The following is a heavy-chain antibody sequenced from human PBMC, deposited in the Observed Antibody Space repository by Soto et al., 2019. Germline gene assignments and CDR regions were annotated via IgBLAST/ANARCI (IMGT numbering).Heavy chain of an antibody. CDR2: ISYDGNNK. D-gene: IGHD3-9*01. Sequence: QVQLVESGGGVVQPGRSLRLSCAASGFTFSNYAMHWVRQAPGKGLEWVAVISYDGNNKYYGDSVKGRFTISRDISKNTVDLQMNSLRDEDTAVYYCARDPYYDLLIAPPEDYYYGMDVWGQGTTVTVSS. CDR1: GFTFSNYA. CDR3: ARDPYYDLLIAPPEDYYYGMDV. J-gene: IGHJ6*02. V-gene: IGHV3-30-3*01.